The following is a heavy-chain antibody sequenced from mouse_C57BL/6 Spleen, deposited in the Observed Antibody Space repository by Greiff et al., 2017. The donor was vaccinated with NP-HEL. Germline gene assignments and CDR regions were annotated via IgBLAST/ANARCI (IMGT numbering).Heavy chain of an antibody. Sequence: QVQLKESGAELVKPGASVKISCKASGYAFSSYWMNWVKQRPGKGLEWIGQIYPGDGDTNYNGKFKGKATLTADKSSSTAYMPLSSLTSEDSAVYFCATGLLWLRRGMDYWGQGTSVTVSS. CDR3: ATGLLWLRRGMDY. CDR2: IYPGDGDT. D-gene: IGHD2-2*01. J-gene: IGHJ4*01. CDR1: GYAFSSYW. V-gene: IGHV1-80*01.